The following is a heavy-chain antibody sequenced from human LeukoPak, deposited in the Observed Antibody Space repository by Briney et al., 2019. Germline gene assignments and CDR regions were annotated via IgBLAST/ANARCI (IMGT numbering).Heavy chain of an antibody. D-gene: IGHD3-22*01. CDR2: INTNTGNP. J-gene: IGHJ4*02. V-gene: IGHV7-4-1*02. Sequence: GASVKVSCKASGYTFTDYYIHWVRQAPGQGLEWMGWINTNTGNPTYAQGFTGRFVFSLDTSVSTAYLQISSLKAEDTAVYYCARGPTYSSGYRFDYWGQGTLVTVSS. CDR1: GYTFTDYY. CDR3: ARGPTYSSGYRFDY.